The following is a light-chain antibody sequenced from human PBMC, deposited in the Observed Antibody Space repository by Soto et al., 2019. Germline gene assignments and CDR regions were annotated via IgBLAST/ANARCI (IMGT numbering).Light chain of an antibody. CDR3: QKYNTAPLT. V-gene: IGKV1-27*01. Sequence: MRQSPATLSVSPGEGATLSCRASQGIGDTLAWYQQKPGKVPKLLISGISTLQSGVPSRFSGSGYGTEFTLTISNLQPEDVATYYCQKYNTAPLTFGGGTKVDIK. CDR1: QGIGDT. J-gene: IGKJ4*01. CDR2: GIS.